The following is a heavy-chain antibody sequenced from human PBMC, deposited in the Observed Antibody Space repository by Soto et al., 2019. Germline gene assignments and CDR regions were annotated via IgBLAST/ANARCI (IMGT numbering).Heavy chain of an antibody. CDR3: ARDLWGYCGTDCYPLDV. V-gene: IGHV4-4*08. CDR2: IYSTGST. J-gene: IGHJ6*02. Sequence: SETLSLTCTVSGGSISNSYWSWIRQSPEKGLEWIGYIYSTGSTNYNPSLNSRVTISVDTSKNQFSLRLSSLSAADTAVYYCARDLWGYCGTDCYPLDVWGQGTTVTVS. CDR1: GGSISNSY. D-gene: IGHD2-21*02.